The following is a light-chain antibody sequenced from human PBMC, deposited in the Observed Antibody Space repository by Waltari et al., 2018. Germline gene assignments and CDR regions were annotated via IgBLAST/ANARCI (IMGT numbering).Light chain of an antibody. CDR3: QQSFTTPT. Sequence: DIQLTQSPSSLSASVRERVTITCRASQTIVRSLNWYQQQPGKAPKLLIYAASNLQSGVPSRFRGSGSGTDFTLTIASLQPEDFATYYCQQSFTTPTFGGGTTVDIK. CDR1: QTIVRS. CDR2: AAS. V-gene: IGKV1-39*01. J-gene: IGKJ4*01.